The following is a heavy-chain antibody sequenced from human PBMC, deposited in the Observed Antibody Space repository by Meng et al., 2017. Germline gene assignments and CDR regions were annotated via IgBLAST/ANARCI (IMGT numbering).Heavy chain of an antibody. J-gene: IGHJ3*02. D-gene: IGHD4-17*01. V-gene: IGHV4-31*03. CDR1: GGSISSGGYY. CDR2: IYYSGST. CDR3: ARGLKSSTVTLELFDI. Sequence: SETLSLTCTVSGGSISSGGYYWSWNRQHPGKGLEWIGYIYYSGSTYYNPSLKSRVTITVDTSKNQFSLKLSSVTAADTAVYYCARGLKSSTVTLELFDIWGQGTMVTVSS.